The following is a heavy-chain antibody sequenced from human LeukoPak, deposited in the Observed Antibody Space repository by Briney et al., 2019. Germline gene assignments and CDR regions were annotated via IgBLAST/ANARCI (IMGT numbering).Heavy chain of an antibody. Sequence: ASVKVSCKASGYTFTNYGISWVRQAPGQGLEWMGWISAYNGDTNYAQKFQGRVTMTTDTSTITAYMEMRSLRSDDTAVYFCARGRPESPFDPWGQGTLVTVSS. CDR3: ARGRPESPFDP. CDR2: ISAYNGDT. J-gene: IGHJ5*02. V-gene: IGHV1-18*01. D-gene: IGHD1-1*01. CDR1: GYTFTNYG.